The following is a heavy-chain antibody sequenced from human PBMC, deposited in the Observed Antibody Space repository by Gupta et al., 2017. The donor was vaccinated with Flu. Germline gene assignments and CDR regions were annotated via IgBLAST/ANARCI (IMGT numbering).Heavy chain of an antibody. CDR1: GGSLSNHA. V-gene: IGHV1-69*01. CDR3: AKGIGATFQFYL. J-gene: IGHJ4*02. D-gene: IGHD6-13*01. Sequence: QLQLEQSGPEMKRPGSSLKVSCMASGGSLSNHALSWVRQAPGQGLEWMGGVIPLFETTNYAEKFKDRVIITADDSKTSAFLEVRGLTSEDTAVYFCAKGIGATFQFYLWGRGTLITVSS. CDR2: VIPLFETT.